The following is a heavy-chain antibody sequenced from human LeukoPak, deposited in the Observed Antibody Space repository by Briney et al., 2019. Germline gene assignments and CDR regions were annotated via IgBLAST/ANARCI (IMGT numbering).Heavy chain of an antibody. Sequence: SQTLSLTCAISGDSVYSDSATWNWIRQSPSRGLEWLGRTFYRSKCYYEYAVSVKGRITNNPDTSKNQMSLQLNSVTPEDTAVYYCARYRQDAFDMWGHGTMVTVSS. V-gene: IGHV6-1*01. CDR2: TFYRSKCYY. D-gene: IGHD1-1*01. J-gene: IGHJ3*02. CDR3: ARYRQDAFDM. CDR1: GDSVYSDSAT.